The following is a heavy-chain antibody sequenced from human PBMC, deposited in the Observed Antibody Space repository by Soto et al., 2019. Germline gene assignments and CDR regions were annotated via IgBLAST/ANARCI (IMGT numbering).Heavy chain of an antibody. CDR2: IYTGGGT. CDR1: GFSVGSNY. Sequence: GGSLRLSCAASGFSVGSNYMSWVRQAPGKGLEWVSLIYTGGGTFFADSVKGRFTISRDKTKNILYLQMNSLRAEDTAVYYCAREQNYYYHTTGYYIALFDHWGQGTLVTVSS. V-gene: IGHV3-53*01. J-gene: IGHJ4*02. CDR3: AREQNYYYHTTGYYIALFDH. D-gene: IGHD3-22*01.